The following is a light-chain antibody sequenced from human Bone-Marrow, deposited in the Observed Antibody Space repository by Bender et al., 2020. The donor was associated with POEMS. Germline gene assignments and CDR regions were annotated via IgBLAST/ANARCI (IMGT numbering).Light chain of an antibody. Sequence: QSDLTQPASVSGSPGQSITISCSGTSSDIGNYNLVSWYQQYPGKAPKLIIFEGTKRPSGVSSRFSGSKSGNTASLRISGLQAEDEAEYYCCSYAGSDTLYVFGTGTKVTVL. CDR2: EGT. V-gene: IGLV2-23*01. CDR3: CSYAGSDTLYV. J-gene: IGLJ1*01. CDR1: SSDIGNYNL.